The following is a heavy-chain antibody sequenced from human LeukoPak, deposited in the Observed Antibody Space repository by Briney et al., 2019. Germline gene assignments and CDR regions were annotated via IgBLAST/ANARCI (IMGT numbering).Heavy chain of an antibody. CDR1: GGSISSYY. CDR3: ASLKYCSSLDFDY. D-gene: IGHD6-6*01. V-gene: IGHV4-59*01. Sequence: SETLSLTCTVSGGSISSYYWSWIRQPPGKGLEWIGYIYYSGSTNYNPSLKSRVTISVDTSKNQFSLKLSSVTAADTAVYYCASLKYCSSLDFDYWGQGTLVTVSS. J-gene: IGHJ4*02. CDR2: IYYSGST.